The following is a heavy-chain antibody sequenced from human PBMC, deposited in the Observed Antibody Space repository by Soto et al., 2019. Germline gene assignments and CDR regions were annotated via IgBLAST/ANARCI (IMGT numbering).Heavy chain of an antibody. CDR2: ISAYNGNT. V-gene: IGHV1-18*01. Sequence: GASVKVSCKASGYTFTSYGISWVRQAPGQGLEWMGWISAYNGNTKYAQKLQGRVTMTTDTSTSTAYMELRSLRSDDTAVYYCARDFGDGYISWYFDLWGRGTLVTVSS. CDR1: GYTFTSYG. D-gene: IGHD5-12*01. J-gene: IGHJ2*01. CDR3: ARDFGDGYISWYFDL.